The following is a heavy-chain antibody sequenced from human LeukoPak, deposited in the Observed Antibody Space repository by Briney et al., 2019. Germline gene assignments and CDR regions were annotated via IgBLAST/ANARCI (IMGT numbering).Heavy chain of an antibody. CDR2: IYSGGST. CDR1: GFTVSSNY. V-gene: IGHV3-66*01. Sequence: PGGFLRLSCAASGFTVSSNYMSWVRQAPGKGLEWVSVIYSGGSTYYADSVKGGFTISRDNSKNTLYLQMNSLRAEDTAVYYCARSTYYYDSSGYYYAFDIWGQGTMVTVSS. CDR3: ARSTYYYDSSGYYYAFDI. J-gene: IGHJ3*02. D-gene: IGHD3-22*01.